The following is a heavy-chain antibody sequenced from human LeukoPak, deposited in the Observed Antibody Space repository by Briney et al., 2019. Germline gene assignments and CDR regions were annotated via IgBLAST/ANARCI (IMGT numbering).Heavy chain of an antibody. CDR1: GGSISSGSHY. J-gene: IGHJ5*02. CDR3: ARAGGYGDYINWFDP. V-gene: IGHV4-61*02. CDR2: VYASGST. Sequence: SETLSLTCTVSGGSISSGSHYWSWILQPAGKGLEYLGRVYASGSTNYNPSLKSRVTISVDTSKNQFSLRLSSVTAADTAIYYCARAGGYGDYINWFDPWGQGTLVTVSS. D-gene: IGHD4-17*01.